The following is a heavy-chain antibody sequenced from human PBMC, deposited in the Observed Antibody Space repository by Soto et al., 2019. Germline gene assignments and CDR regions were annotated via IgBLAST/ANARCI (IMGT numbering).Heavy chain of an antibody. CDR1: GFTFSSYA. D-gene: IGHD6-19*01. J-gene: IGHJ6*02. CDR3: AKVIAVGDRSYYYYGMDV. V-gene: IGHV3-23*01. CDR2: ISGSGGST. Sequence: PXGSLILSCAASGFTFSSYAMSWVRQAPGRGLEWVSAISGSGGSTYYADSVKGRFTISRDNSKNTLYLQMNSLRAEDTAVYYCAKVIAVGDRSYYYYGMDVWGQGTTVTVSS.